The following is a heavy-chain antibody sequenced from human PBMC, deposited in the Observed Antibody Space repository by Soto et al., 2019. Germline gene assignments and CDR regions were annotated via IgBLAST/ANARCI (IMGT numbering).Heavy chain of an antibody. V-gene: IGHV4-39*07. D-gene: IGHD1-20*01. J-gene: IGHJ6*02. CDR3: ARGNWNNYYYGMDV. CDR2: INHSGST. CDR1: GGSISSGGYY. Sequence: SETLSLTCTVSGGSISSGGYYWSWIRQPPGKGLEWIGEINHSGSTNYNPSLKSRVTISVDTSKNQFSLKLSSVTAADTAVYYCARGNWNNYYYGMDVWGQGTTVTVSS.